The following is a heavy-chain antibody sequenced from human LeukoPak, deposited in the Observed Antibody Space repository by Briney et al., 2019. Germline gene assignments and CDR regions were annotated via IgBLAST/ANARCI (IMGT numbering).Heavy chain of an antibody. J-gene: IGHJ4*02. V-gene: IGHV4-30-2*01. CDR1: GGSISSGGYS. D-gene: IGHD4-17*01. CDR2: IYHSGST. Sequence: PSQTLSLTCAVSGGSISSGGYSGSWIRQPPGKGLEWIGYIYHSGSTYYNPSLKSRVTISVDRSKNQFSLKLSSVTAADTAVYYCARATTTDLVWFGYWGQGTLVTVSS. CDR3: ARATTTDLVWFGY.